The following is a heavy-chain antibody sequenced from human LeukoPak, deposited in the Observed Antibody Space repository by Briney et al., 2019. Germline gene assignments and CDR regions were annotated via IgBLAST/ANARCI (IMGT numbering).Heavy chain of an antibody. V-gene: IGHV3-23*01. D-gene: IGHD6-19*01. CDR2: ISGSGGST. CDR3: AKDLGAVAGTGLLRTGDY. J-gene: IGHJ4*02. Sequence: QTGGSLRLSCVASGFTFDDYGISWVRQAPGKGLEWVSAISGSGGSTYYADSVKGRFTISRDNSKNTLYLQMDSLRAEDTAVYYCAKDLGAVAGTGLLRTGDYWGQGTLVTVSS. CDR1: GFTFDDYG.